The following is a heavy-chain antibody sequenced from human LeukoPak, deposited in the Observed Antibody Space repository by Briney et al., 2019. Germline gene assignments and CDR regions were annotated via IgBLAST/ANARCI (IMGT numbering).Heavy chain of an antibody. D-gene: IGHD3-9*01. V-gene: IGHV3-53*01. CDR3: ARGAPTYYDILTGYSGTGAFDI. CDR1: GFSVSSNY. J-gene: IGHJ3*02. CDR2: MYSGGST. Sequence: GGSLRLTCAASGFSVSSNYLSWVRQAPGKGLEWVSVMYSGGSTFYADSVKGRFTISRDNAKNSLYLQMNSLRAEDTAVYYCARGAPTYYDILTGYSGTGAFDIWGQGTMVTVSS.